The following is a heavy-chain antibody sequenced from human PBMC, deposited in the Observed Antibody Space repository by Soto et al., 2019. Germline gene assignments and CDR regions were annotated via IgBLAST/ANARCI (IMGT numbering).Heavy chain of an antibody. D-gene: IGHD3-22*01. V-gene: IGHV3-48*02. Sequence: GGSLRLSCAASGFTFSSYSMNWVRQAPGKGLEWVSYISSSNSTIYYADSVKGRFTISRDNAKNSLYLQMNSLRDEDTAVYYCARVQETYYYDIYGMDVWGQGTTVTVSS. CDR2: ISSSNSTI. CDR3: ARVQETYYYDIYGMDV. J-gene: IGHJ6*02. CDR1: GFTFSSYS.